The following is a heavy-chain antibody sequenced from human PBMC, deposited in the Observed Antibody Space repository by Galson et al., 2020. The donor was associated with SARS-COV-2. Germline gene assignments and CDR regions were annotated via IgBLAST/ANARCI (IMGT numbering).Heavy chain of an antibody. CDR2: INHSGST. Sequence: SETLSLTCAVYGGSFSGYYWSWIRQPPGKGLEWIGEINHSGSTNYNPSLKSRVTISVDTSKNQFSLKLSSVTAADTAVYYCARGIAAAGTGGNWFDPGGQGTLVTVSS. V-gene: IGHV4-34*01. CDR1: GGSFSGYY. CDR3: ARGIAAAGTGGNWFDP. D-gene: IGHD6-13*01. J-gene: IGHJ5*02.